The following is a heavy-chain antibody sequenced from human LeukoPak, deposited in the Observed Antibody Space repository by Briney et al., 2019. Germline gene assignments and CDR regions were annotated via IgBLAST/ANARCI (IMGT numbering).Heavy chain of an antibody. D-gene: IGHD6-19*01. CDR3: AKPEIAVAGAFDY. CDR2: ISGSGGST. J-gene: IGHJ4*02. V-gene: IGHV3-23*01. Sequence: GGSLRLSCAASGFTFSSYAMSWLRHAPGKGLEWVSAISGSGGSTYYADSVKGRFTISRDNSKNTLYLQMNSLRAEDTAVYYCAKPEIAVAGAFDYWGQGTLVTVSS. CDR1: GFTFSSYA.